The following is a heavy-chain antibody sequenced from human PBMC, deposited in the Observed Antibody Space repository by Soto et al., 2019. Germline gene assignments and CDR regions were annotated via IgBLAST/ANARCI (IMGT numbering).Heavy chain of an antibody. CDR1: GGSFNGYY. Sequence: SETLSVTCAVYGGSFNGYYWNWIRQPPGKGLEWIGEINHTGGTHYNPSLKSRVTMSVDTSKNQFSLRLSSVTAADTAIYYCATRITVFGLLIPPFDPWGQGTQVTVSS. CDR3: ATRITVFGLLIPPFDP. D-gene: IGHD3-3*01. CDR2: INHTGGT. V-gene: IGHV4-34*01. J-gene: IGHJ5*02.